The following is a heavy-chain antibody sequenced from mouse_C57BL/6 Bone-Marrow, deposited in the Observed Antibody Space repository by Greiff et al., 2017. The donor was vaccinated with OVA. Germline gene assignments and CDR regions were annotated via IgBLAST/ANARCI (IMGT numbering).Heavy chain of an antibody. Sequence: VKLVESGPGLVAPSQSLSITCTVSGFSLTSYGVDWVRQSPGKGLEWLGVIWGVGSTNYNSALKSRLSSSKDNSKSQVFLKMNSLQTDDTAMYYCASESDYDRFAYWGQGTLVTVSA. CDR1: GFSLTSYG. V-gene: IGHV2-6*01. D-gene: IGHD2-4*01. CDR2: IWGVGST. J-gene: IGHJ3*01. CDR3: ASESDYDRFAY.